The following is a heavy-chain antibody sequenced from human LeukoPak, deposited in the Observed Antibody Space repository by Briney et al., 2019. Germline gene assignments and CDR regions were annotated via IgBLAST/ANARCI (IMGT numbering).Heavy chain of an antibody. Sequence: PGGSLRLSCAASGFTFSDHYMDWVRQAPGKGLEWVAVISYDENDKYYADSVKGRFTISRDNSKNTLYLQMNSLRAEDTAVYYCARRWSFDYWGQGTLVTVSS. V-gene: IGHV3-30*03. CDR1: GFTFSDHY. CDR2: ISYDENDK. J-gene: IGHJ4*02. CDR3: ARRWSFDY. D-gene: IGHD6-13*01.